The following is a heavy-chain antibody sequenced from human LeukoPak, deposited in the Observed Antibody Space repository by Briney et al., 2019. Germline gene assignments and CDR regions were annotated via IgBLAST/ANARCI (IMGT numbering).Heavy chain of an antibody. D-gene: IGHD2-15*01. J-gene: IGHJ6*03. CDR1: GFTFSSYW. CDR3: ARDPTYGVVVAAALHYSYYMDV. CDR2: IKQDGSEK. Sequence: PGGSLRLSCAASGFTFSSYWMSWVRQAPGKGLEWVANIKQDGSEKYYVDSVKGRFTISRDNAKNSLYLQMNSLRAEDTAVYYCARDPTYGVVVAAALHYSYYMDVWGKGTTVTVSS. V-gene: IGHV3-7*01.